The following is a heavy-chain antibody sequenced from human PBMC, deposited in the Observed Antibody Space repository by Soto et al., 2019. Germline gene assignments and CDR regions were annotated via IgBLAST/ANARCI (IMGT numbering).Heavy chain of an antibody. CDR3: ASGEYYDFWSGYWGYYGMDV. CDR2: ISAYNGNT. V-gene: IGHV1-18*01. Sequence: ASVKVSCTASGYTFTSYGISWVRQAPGQGLEWMGWISAYNGNTNYAQKLQGRVTMTTDTSTSTAYMELRSLRSDDTAVYYCASGEYYDFWSGYWGYYGMDVWGQGTTVTVSS. D-gene: IGHD3-3*01. J-gene: IGHJ6*02. CDR1: GYTFTSYG.